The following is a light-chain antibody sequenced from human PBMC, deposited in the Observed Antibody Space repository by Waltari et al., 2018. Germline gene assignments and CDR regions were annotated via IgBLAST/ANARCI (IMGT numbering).Light chain of an antibody. CDR1: QNINDK. V-gene: IGKV3-15*01. CDR3: QQYNDWPPIT. Sequence: EVVMTQSPDTLSVSPGERATLSCRARQNINDKLARYQQKHGQAPKLLIFDASTRATGVPARFSGSGSGTDFTLTISSLQSEDFAIYYCQQYNDWPPITFGPGTRLQIK. CDR2: DAS. J-gene: IGKJ5*01.